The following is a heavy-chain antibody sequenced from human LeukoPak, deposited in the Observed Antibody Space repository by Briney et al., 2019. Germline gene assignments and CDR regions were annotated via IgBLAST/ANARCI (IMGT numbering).Heavy chain of an antibody. V-gene: IGHV3-74*01. CDR3: ARTIAVAGLTNY. D-gene: IGHD6-19*01. J-gene: IGHJ4*02. Sequence: GGSLRLSCAASGFTFSSYWMHWVRQAPGKGLVWVSRINSDGSSTRYADSVKGRFTISRDNAKNSLYLQMNSLRAEDTAVYYCARTIAVAGLTNYWGQGTLVTVSS. CDR2: INSDGSST. CDR1: GFTFSSYW.